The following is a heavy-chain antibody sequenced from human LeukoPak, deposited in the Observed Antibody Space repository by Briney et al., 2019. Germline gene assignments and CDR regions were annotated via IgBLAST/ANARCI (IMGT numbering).Heavy chain of an antibody. CDR3: AKVSRQWLVSTFDY. V-gene: IGHV3-9*01. CDR1: GFTFDDYA. CDR2: ISWNSGSI. Sequence: GGSLRLSCAASGFTFDDYAMHWVRQAPGKGLEWVSGISWNSGSIGYADSVKGRFTISRDNAKNSLYLQMNSLRAEDTALYYCAKVSRQWLVSTFDYWGQGTLVTVSS. D-gene: IGHD6-19*01. J-gene: IGHJ4*02.